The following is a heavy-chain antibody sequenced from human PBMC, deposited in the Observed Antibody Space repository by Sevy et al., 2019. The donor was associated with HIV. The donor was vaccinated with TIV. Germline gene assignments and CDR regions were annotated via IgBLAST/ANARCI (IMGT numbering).Heavy chain of an antibody. D-gene: IGHD5-12*01. CDR2: IIPIFGTA. J-gene: IGHJ6*02. CDR1: GGTFSSYA. CDR3: AKTRRYSGYDFISYSSSSYYYYGIDG. V-gene: IGHV1-69*13. Sequence: ASVKVPCKASGGTFSSYAISWVRQAPGQGLEWMGGIIPIFGTANYAQKFQGRVTITADESTSTAYMELSSLRSEDTAVYYCAKTRRYSGYDFISYSSSSYYYYGIDGWGQGTTFTVSS.